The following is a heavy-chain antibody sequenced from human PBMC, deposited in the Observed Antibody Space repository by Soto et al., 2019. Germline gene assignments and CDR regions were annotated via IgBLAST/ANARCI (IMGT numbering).Heavy chain of an antibody. V-gene: IGHV4-31*03. CDR1: GGSISSGGYY. CDR3: ARRQDDFWSGYYEDCSGN. J-gene: IGHJ4*02. CDR2: IYYSGST. D-gene: IGHD3-3*01. Sequence: SETLSLTCTVSGGSISSGGYYWSWIRQHPGKGLEWIGYIYYSGSTYYNPSLKSRVTISVDTPKNQFSLKLSSVTAADTAVYYCARRQDDFWSGYYEDCSGNWGQGTLVTVSS.